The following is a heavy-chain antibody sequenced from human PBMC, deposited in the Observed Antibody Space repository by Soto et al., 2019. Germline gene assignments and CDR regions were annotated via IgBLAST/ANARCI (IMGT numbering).Heavy chain of an antibody. CDR1: GGTFSSYA. CDR2: IIPIFGTA. J-gene: IGHJ6*02. CDR3: ADTTDYYYYYGMDV. Sequence: ASVKVSCKASGGTFSSYAISWVRQAPGQGLEWTGGIIPIFGTANYAQKFQGRVTITADESTSTAYMELSSLRSEDTAVYYCADTTDYYYYYGMDVWGQGTTVTVSS. V-gene: IGHV1-69*13. D-gene: IGHD4-17*01.